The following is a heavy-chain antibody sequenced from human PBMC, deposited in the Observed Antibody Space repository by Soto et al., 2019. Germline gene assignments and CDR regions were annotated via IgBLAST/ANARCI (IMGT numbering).Heavy chain of an antibody. CDR1: GFSFNSYS. V-gene: IGHV3-21*01. J-gene: IGHJ4*02. Sequence: GESLRLSCAASGFSFNSYSMNWVRQAPGKGLEWVSSISPSSSYIYYADSVKGRFTISRDNAKNSLYLQMNSLRAEDTAVYYCARDLAMVRGVPHYFDYWGQGT. CDR2: ISPSSSYI. D-gene: IGHD3-10*01. CDR3: ARDLAMVRGVPHYFDY.